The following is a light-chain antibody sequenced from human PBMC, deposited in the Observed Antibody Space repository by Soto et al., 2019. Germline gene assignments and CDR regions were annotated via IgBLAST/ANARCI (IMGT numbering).Light chain of an antibody. CDR2: GAS. CDR3: QQYNNWPPWT. J-gene: IGKJ1*01. V-gene: IGKV3-15*01. CDR1: QSVRSN. Sequence: PGERATLSCRASQSVRSNLAWYQQKPGQVPRLLIYGASTRATGIPARFSGSGSGTEFTLTISSLQSEDFAVYYCQQYNNWPPWTFGQGTKVDIK.